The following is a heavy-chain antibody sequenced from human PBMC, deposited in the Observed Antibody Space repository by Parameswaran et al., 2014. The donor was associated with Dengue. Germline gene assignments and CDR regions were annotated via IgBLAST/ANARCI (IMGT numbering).Heavy chain of an antibody. CDR2: INPNSGGT. J-gene: IGHJ6*02. V-gene: IGHV1-2*04. D-gene: IGHD3-3*01. CDR3: ARDSDQITIFGVVIPRRSGMDV. Sequence: WVRQAPGQGLEWMGWINPNSGGTNYAQKFQGWVTMTRDTSISTAYMELSRLRSDDTAVYYCARDSDQITIFGVVIPRRSGMDVWGQGTTVTGLL.